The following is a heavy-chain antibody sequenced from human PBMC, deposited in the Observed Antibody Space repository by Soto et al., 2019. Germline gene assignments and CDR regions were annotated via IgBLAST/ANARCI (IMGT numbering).Heavy chain of an antibody. J-gene: IGHJ5*01. CDR1: GGSISSSSYY. Sequence: SETLSLTCTVSGGSISSSSYYWGWIRQPPGKGLEWIGSIYYSGSTYYNPSLKSRVTISVDTSKNQFSLKLSSVTAADTAVYYCNVEMYTTYVSTWLHPSGPGTMVTV. CDR2: IYYSGST. V-gene: IGHV4-39*01. D-gene: IGHD1-1*01. CDR3: NVEMYTTYVSTWLHP.